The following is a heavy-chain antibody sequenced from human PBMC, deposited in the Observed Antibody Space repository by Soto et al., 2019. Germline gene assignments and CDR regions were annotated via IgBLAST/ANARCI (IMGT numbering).Heavy chain of an antibody. D-gene: IGHD2-2*02. J-gene: IGHJ6*02. CDR2: MNPNSGNT. V-gene: IGHV1-8*01. Sequence: ASVKVSCKASGYTFTSYDINWVRQATGQGLEWMGWMNPNSGNTGYAQKFQGRVTMTRNTSISTAYMELSSLRSEDTAVYYCARRYILLVPAAIEDYYYYGMDVGGQGTTVTVPS. CDR3: ARRYILLVPAAIEDYYYYGMDV. CDR1: GYTFTSYD.